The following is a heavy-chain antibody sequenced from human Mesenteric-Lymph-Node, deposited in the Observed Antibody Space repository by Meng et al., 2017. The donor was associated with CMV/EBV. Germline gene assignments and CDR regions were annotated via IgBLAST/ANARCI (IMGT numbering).Heavy chain of an antibody. V-gene: IGHV3-43D*03. Sequence: SGFSFDEYAMHWVRQAPGKGLEWVSLISWDGTFSHYADSVKGRFTVSRDNSKNSLFLQMNSLRPEDSAFYYCVKDIDSTLAESFQHWGQGTQVTVSS. CDR3: VKDIDSTLAESFQH. CDR2: ISWDGTFS. CDR1: GFSFDEYA. J-gene: IGHJ1*01.